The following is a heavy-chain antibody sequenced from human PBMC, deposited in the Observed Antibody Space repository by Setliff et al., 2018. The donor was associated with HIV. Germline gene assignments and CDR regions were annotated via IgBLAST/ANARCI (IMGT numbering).Heavy chain of an antibody. D-gene: IGHD3-22*01. V-gene: IGHV4-39*07. CDR1: GGSIRSNRDH. CDR2: ISYSGNT. CDR3: ARDPHYFDRSGYYSYFYCDY. J-gene: IGHJ4*02. Sequence: SETLSLTCNVSGGSIRSNRDHWGWIRQTPGKGLEWIGSISYSGNTYYHPSLQSRVTISLDMSKDQFSLKVKSVTAADTAIYYCARDPHYFDRSGYYSYFYCDYWGQEMLVTVSS.